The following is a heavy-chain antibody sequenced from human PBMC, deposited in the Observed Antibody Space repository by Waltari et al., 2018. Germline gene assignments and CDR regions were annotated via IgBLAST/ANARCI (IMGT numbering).Heavy chain of an antibody. J-gene: IGHJ4*02. CDR2: ISYDGKNK. CDR1: GFTFSSYA. CDR3: ARAPLTVSDWDFDY. V-gene: IGHV3-30*04. Sequence: QVQLVESGGGVVQPGRSLRLSCAASGFTFSSYAMHWVRQAPGKGLEWGAVISYDGKNKDDADSVKGRCTISRDKSKNTLYLQMNGLRAEDTAVYYCARAPLTVSDWDFDYWGQGTLVTVSS. D-gene: IGHD4-4*01.